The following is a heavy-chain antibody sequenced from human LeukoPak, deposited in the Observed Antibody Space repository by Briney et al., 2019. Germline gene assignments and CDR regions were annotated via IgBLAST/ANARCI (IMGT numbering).Heavy chain of an antibody. J-gene: IGHJ4*02. CDR3: ARRRRPAYCGGDCYLSYYFDY. V-gene: IGHV4-39*01. CDR1: GGSISSSSYY. D-gene: IGHD2-21*02. CDR2: IYYSGST. Sequence: SETLSLTCTVSGGSISSSSYYWGWIRQPPGKGLERIGSIYYSGSTYYNPSLKSRVTISVDTSKNQFSLKLSSVTAADTAVYYCARRRRPAYCGGDCYLSYYFDYWGQGTLVTVSS.